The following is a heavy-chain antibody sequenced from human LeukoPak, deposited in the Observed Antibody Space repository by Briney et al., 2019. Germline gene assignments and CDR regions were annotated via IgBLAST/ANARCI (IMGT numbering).Heavy chain of an antibody. J-gene: IGHJ6*02. CDR3: AKDLYSSGWFDYYGMDV. CDR1: GFTFSSYS. D-gene: IGHD6-19*01. CDR2: ISSSSSYI. Sequence: GGSLRLSCAASGFTFSSYSMNWVRQAPGKGLEWVSSISSSSSYIYYADSVKGRFTISRDNSKNTLYLQMNSLRAEDTAVYYCAKDLYSSGWFDYYGMDVWGQGTTVTVSS. V-gene: IGHV3-21*04.